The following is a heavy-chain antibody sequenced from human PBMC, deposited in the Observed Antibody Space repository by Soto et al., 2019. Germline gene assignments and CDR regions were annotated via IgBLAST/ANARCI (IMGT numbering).Heavy chain of an antibody. D-gene: IGHD1-26*01. CDR3: ARMEEWELPY. J-gene: IGHJ4*02. CDR1: GGSISSYY. Sequence: SETLSLTCTVSGGSISSYYWSLIRQPPGKGLEWIGYIYYSGSTNYNPSLKSRVTISVDTSKNQFSLKLSSVTAADTAVYYCARMEEWELPYWGQGTLVTVS. V-gene: IGHV4-59*08. CDR2: IYYSGST.